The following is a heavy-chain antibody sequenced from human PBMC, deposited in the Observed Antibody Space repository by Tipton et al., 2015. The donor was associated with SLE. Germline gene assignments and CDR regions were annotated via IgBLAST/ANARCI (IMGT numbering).Heavy chain of an antibody. D-gene: IGHD6-13*01. CDR3: ARAIAYQQLAPMDV. CDR2: IYTSGST. CDR1: GGSISSGSYY. V-gene: IGHV4-61*02. Sequence: LSCTVSGGSISSGSYYWSWIRQPAGKGLEWIGRIYTSGSTNYNPSLNSRVTISVDTPKNQFSLKLSSVTAADTAVYYCARAIAYQQLAPMDVWGKGATVTVSS. J-gene: IGHJ6*03.